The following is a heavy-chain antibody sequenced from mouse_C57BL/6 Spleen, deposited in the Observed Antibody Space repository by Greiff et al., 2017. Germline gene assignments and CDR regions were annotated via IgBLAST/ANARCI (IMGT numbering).Heavy chain of an antibody. CDR1: GYTFTEYT. D-gene: IGHD2-5*01. J-gene: IGHJ4*01. Sequence: QVQLKQSGAELVKPGASVKLSCKASGYTFTEYTIHWVKQRSGQGLGWIGWFYPGSGSIKDNEKFKDKATLTADKSSSTVYMELSRLTSEDSAVYFCARHEDHYSNWYAMGYWGQGTSVTVSS. V-gene: IGHV1-62-2*01. CDR2: FYPGSGSI. CDR3: ARHEDHYSNWYAMGY.